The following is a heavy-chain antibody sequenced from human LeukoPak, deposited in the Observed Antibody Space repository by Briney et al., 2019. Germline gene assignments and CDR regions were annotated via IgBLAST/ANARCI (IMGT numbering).Heavy chain of an antibody. D-gene: IGHD3-22*01. V-gene: IGHV3-48*03. Sequence: GGSLRLSCAASGFTLSNYEMNWVRQAPGRGLEWLSYMSRSGSTIYYADSVKGRFTVSRDNAKNSMYLQMNSLRGEDTAIYYCARDQHYYDSSGSPAWGQGALVTVSS. J-gene: IGHJ5*02. CDR1: GFTLSNYE. CDR2: MSRSGSTI. CDR3: ARDQHYYDSSGSPA.